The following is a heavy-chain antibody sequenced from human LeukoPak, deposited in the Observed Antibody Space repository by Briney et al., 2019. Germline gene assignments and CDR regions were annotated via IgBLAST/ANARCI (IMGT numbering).Heavy chain of an antibody. D-gene: IGHD3-22*01. V-gene: IGHV4-59*01. Sequence: SETLSLTCTVSGGSISSYYWSWIRQPPGKGLEWIGYIYYSGSTNYNPSLKSRVTISVDTSKNQFSLKLSSVTAADTAVYYCARVADSSGYSYYYMDVWGKGTTVTISS. CDR2: IYYSGST. CDR1: GGSISSYY. J-gene: IGHJ6*03. CDR3: ARVADSSGYSYYYMDV.